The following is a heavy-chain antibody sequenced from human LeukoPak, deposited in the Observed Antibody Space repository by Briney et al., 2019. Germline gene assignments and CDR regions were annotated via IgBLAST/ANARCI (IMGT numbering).Heavy chain of an antibody. CDR3: ARDGITMRILEY. CDR2: INSDGSST. J-gene: IGHJ4*02. V-gene: IGHV3-74*01. D-gene: IGHD3-10*01. CDR1: GFTFSSYW. Sequence: GGSLRLSCAASGFTFSSYWMHWVRQAPGKGLVWVSRINSDGSSTSYADSVKGRFTISGDNAKNTLYLQMDSLRAEDTAVYYCARDGITMRILEYWGQGTLVTVSS.